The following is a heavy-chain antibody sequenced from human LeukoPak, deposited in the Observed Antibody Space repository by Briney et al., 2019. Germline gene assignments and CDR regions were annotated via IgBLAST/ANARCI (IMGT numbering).Heavy chain of an antibody. J-gene: IGHJ3*01. Sequence: SQTLSLTCAISGDNVSSDGVAWNWIRQSPSRGLEWLGRTYYSSRWYNDYADSVRSRINIYPNTTKNQFSLHLNSVTPEDTAVFYCAREWRNGFDFWAQGTMVTVSS. D-gene: IGHD3-3*01. CDR2: TYYSSRWYN. CDR3: AREWRNGFDF. V-gene: IGHV6-1*01. CDR1: GDNVSSDGVA.